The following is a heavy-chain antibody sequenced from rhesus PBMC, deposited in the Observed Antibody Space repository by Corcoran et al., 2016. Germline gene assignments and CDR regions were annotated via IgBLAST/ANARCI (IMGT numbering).Heavy chain of an antibody. D-gene: IGHD6-31*01. V-gene: IGHV1-198*02. CDR1: GFTFGSYA. Sequence: QVQLVQSGAEVKKPGASVKVSCTASGFTFGSYAITWVRQALGQGFEWMGVSIPLVGVTNYAENFQGSVAITADTSTSTAYMELSSLRSEDTAVYYCARGGIAAAGSTWYFDIWGPGTPITISS. CDR3: ARGGIAAAGSTWYFDI. CDR2: SIPLVGVT. J-gene: IGHJ2*01.